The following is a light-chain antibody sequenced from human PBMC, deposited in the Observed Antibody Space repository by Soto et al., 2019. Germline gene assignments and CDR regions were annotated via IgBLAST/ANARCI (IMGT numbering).Light chain of an antibody. CDR2: AAS. V-gene: IGKV1-39*01. J-gene: IGKJ1*01. Sequence: DIQMTQSPSSLSASVGDRVTITCRASQSISSYFNWYQQQPGKAPKLLIYAASSLQSGVPSRFSGSGSGKDFTLTISSLQPEDFATYYCQQSYSNPRTFGQGTKVDIK. CDR3: QQSYSNPRT. CDR1: QSISSY.